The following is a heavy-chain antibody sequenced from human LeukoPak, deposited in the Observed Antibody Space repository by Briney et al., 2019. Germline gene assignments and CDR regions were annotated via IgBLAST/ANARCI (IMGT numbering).Heavy chain of an antibody. J-gene: IGHJ4*02. V-gene: IGHV1-69*13. CDR1: GGTFSSYA. D-gene: IGHD3-10*01. Sequence: ASVKVSCKASGGTFSSYAISWVRQAPGQGLEWMGGIIPIFGTANYAQKFQGRVTITADESTSTAYMELSSLRSEDTAAYYCAGRITMVRGVIALDYWGQGTLVTVSS. CDR3: AGRITMVRGVIALDY. CDR2: IIPIFGTA.